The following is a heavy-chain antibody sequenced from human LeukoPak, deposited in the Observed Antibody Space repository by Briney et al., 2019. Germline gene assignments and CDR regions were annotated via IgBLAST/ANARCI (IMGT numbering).Heavy chain of an antibody. D-gene: IGHD3-22*01. V-gene: IGHV3-21*01. CDR2: ISSRSSFI. CDR3: ARDTYQYDSSFEAFDI. Sequence: GGSLRLSCAASGFSFSSSSMNWVRQAPGKGLEWVSSISSRSSFIYYADSVRGRFTISRDNAKNPLYLLMNSLRAEDTAVYYCARDTYQYDSSFEAFDIWGQGTMVTVSS. CDR1: GFSFSSSS. J-gene: IGHJ3*02.